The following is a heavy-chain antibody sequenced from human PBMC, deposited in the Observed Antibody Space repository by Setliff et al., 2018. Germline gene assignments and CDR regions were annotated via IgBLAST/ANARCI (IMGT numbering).Heavy chain of an antibody. CDR3: ARGLLWFGEPSW. D-gene: IGHD3-10*01. CDR2: TNPNSGNT. V-gene: IGHV1-8*03. CDR1: GYTFTSYD. Sequence: ASVKVSCKASGYTFTSYDINWVRQATGQGLEWMGWTNPNSGNTGYAQKFQGRVTITRNTSISTAYMELSSLRSEDTAVYYCARGLLWFGEPSWWGQGTLVTVS. J-gene: IGHJ4*02.